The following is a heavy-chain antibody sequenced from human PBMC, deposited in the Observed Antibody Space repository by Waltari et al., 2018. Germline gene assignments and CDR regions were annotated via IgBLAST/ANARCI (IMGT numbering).Heavy chain of an antibody. CDR1: GYTFTSYD. Sequence: QVQLVQSGAEVKKPGASVKVSCKASGYTFTSYDINWVRQATGQGLEWMGWINPNSGNTGYAQKFQGRVTITRNTSISTAYMELSSLRSEDTAVYYCARDGSYYYGGLKGAFDIWGQGTMVTVSS. V-gene: IGHV1-8*03. J-gene: IGHJ3*02. D-gene: IGHD3-10*01. CDR3: ARDGSYYYGGLKGAFDI. CDR2: INPNSGNT.